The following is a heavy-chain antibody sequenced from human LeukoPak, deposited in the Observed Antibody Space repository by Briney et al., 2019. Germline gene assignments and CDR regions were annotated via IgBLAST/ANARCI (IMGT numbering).Heavy chain of an antibody. Sequence: SETLSLTCAVYGGSFSGYYWSWIRQPPGKGLEWIGEINHSGSTNYNPSLKSRVTISVDTSKNQFSLNLSSVTAADTAVYYCAREGESVTNFDYWGQGTLVTVSS. CDR1: GGSFSGYY. J-gene: IGHJ4*02. CDR3: AREGESVTNFDY. CDR2: INHSGST. V-gene: IGHV4-34*01.